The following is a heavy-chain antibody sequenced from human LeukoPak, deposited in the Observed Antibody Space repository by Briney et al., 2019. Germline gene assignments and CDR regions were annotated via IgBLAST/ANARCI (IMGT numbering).Heavy chain of an antibody. J-gene: IGHJ6*02. CDR2: IIPILGIA. CDR3: AKSSRPYYYYYYGMDV. CDR1: GGTFSSYA. D-gene: IGHD2-2*01. Sequence: ASVKVSRKASGGTFSSYAISWVRQAPGQGLEWMGRIIPILGIANYAQKFQGRVTITADKSTSTAYMELSSLRSEDTAVYYCAKSSRPYYYYYYGMDVWGQGTTVTVSS. V-gene: IGHV1-69*04.